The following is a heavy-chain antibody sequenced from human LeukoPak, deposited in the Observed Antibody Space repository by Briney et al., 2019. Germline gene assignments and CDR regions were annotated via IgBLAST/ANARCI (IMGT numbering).Heavy chain of an antibody. CDR1: GFTVSSNY. D-gene: IGHD5-18*01. CDR2: IYSGGSK. Sequence: GGSLRLSCAASGFTVSSNYMSWVRQAPGKGLVGVSVIYSGGSKYYADSVKGRFTISRDNSKNTLYLQMNSMRAEDTAVYYCARGSLSLGYSYAFDYWGQGTLVTVSS. V-gene: IGHV3-53*01. J-gene: IGHJ4*02. CDR3: ARGSLSLGYSYAFDY.